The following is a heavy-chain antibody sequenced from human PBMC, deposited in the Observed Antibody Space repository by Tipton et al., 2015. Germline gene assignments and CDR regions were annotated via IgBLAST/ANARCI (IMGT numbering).Heavy chain of an antibody. J-gene: IGHJ5*02. CDR2: VSYSGST. V-gene: IGHV4-59*12. Sequence: TLSLTCTVSGDSISSSHWSWIRQPPGKGLEWIGSVSYSGSTKYNPSLQSRVIILVDMSKNQFSLKLSSVTAADTAVYYCAREKGYRGWFDPWGQGTLVTVSS. D-gene: IGHD5-12*01. CDR3: AREKGYRGWFDP. CDR1: GDSISSSH.